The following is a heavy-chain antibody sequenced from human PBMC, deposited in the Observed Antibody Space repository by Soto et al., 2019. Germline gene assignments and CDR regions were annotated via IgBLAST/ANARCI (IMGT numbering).Heavy chain of an antibody. CDR1: GFTFSSYA. J-gene: IGHJ4*02. V-gene: IGHV3-30-3*01. Sequence: QVQLVESGGGVVQPGRSLRLSCAASGFTFSSYAMHWVRQAPGKGLEWVAVISYDGSNKYYADSVKGRFTISRDKSKNTLYLQMNSLRAEDTAVYYCAKGSSGVLLTDKNDYWGQGTLVTVSS. CDR3: AKGSSGVLLTDKNDY. D-gene: IGHD1-26*01. CDR2: ISYDGSNK.